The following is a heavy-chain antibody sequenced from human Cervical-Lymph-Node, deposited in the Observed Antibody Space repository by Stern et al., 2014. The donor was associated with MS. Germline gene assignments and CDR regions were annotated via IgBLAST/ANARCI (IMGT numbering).Heavy chain of an antibody. Sequence: MQLVESGPEVKKPGTSVKGSCKASGFTFTSSAVQWVRQAPGQRLEWIGWIELGSGPPNNAQHFQGRVTPTRDKSHSHSYMELSSLRSEDTAVYYCAASTGYSSSFYGMDVWGQGTTVTVSS. CDR3: AASTGYSSSFYGMDV. D-gene: IGHD6-13*01. J-gene: IGHJ6*02. CDR2: IELGSGPP. CDR1: GFTFTSSA. V-gene: IGHV1-58*01.